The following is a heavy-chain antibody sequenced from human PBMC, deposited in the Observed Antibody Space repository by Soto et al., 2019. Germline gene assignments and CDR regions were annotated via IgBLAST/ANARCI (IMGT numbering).Heavy chain of an antibody. Sequence: SETLSLTCAVYGGSFSGHYWSWVRQPPGKGLEWIGEINHSGSTNYNPSLKSRVTISVGTSKNQFSLKLSSVTAADTAVYYCARGQRNTAMLLSQYYYYGMDVWGQGTTVTVSS. J-gene: IGHJ6*02. V-gene: IGHV4-34*01. CDR3: ARGQRNTAMLLSQYYYYGMDV. D-gene: IGHD5-18*01. CDR2: INHSGST. CDR1: GGSFSGHY.